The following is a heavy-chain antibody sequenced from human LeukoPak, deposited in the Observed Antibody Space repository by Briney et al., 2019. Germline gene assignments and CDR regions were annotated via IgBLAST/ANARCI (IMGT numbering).Heavy chain of an antibody. Sequence: PSETLSLTCTVSGYSISSGYYWSWIRQPPGKGLEWIGYIYYSGSTNYNPSLKSRVTISVDTSKNQFSLKLSSVTAADTAVYYCARLKTAAGIFDYWGRGTLVTVSS. V-gene: IGHV4-61*01. CDR1: GYSISSGYY. J-gene: IGHJ4*02. CDR2: IYYSGST. CDR3: ARLKTAAGIFDY. D-gene: IGHD6-13*01.